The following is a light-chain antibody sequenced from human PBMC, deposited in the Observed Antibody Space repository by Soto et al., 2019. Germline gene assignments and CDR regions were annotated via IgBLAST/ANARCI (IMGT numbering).Light chain of an antibody. V-gene: IGKV1-39*01. CDR2: VAS. J-gene: IGKJ5*01. CDR1: QNIGRF. Sequence: DIQMTQSPSSLSASVGDRVTITCRASQNIGRFLNWHQQKPGKAPNVLINVASTLRSGVPSRFSGSGSGTDFTLTISSLQPEDFATYYCQQSYSTPLFFGQGTRLEIK. CDR3: QQSYSTPLF.